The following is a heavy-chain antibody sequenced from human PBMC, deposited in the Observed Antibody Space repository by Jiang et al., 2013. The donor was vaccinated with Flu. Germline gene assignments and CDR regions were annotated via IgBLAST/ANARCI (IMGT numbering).Heavy chain of an antibody. CDR3: ARAIRRSNLLRGVLGSWFDS. CDR1: AGSLSGYH. D-gene: IGHD3-10*01. CDR2: ISPSGRT. J-gene: IGHJ5*01. V-gene: IGHV4-34*01. Sequence: LLKPSETLSLTCAVNAGSLSGYHWGWIRQPPGKGLEWIGEISPSGRTNYNPSLRSRASISGDSSKSQFSLNLNSVTAADTAVYYCARAIRRSNLLRGVLGSWFDSWGQGTLVTVSA.